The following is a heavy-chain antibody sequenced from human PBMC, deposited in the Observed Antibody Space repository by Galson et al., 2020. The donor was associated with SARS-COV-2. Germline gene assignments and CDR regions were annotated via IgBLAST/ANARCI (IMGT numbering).Heavy chain of an antibody. D-gene: IGHD1-1*01. J-gene: IGHJ4*02. CDR1: GGTFSNSD. CDR3: ARGEVQTLDY. Sequence: SVKVSCKASGGTFSNSDVNWVRQAPGQALEWLGGTIHIIDTAISAQKFQRRVKITANEYTTIAYMELTSLRSDDTAVYFCARGEVQTLDYWGQGTLVTVSS. V-gene: IGHV1-69*13. CDR2: TIHIIDTA.